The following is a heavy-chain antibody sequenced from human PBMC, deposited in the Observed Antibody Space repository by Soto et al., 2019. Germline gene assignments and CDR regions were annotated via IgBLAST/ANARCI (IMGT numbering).Heavy chain of an antibody. CDR1: GSSFSSYA. CDR2: IIPMFNKA. CDR3: ARERREMSDRRNHWLDP. V-gene: IGHV1-69*01. D-gene: IGHD3-22*01. J-gene: IGHJ5*02. Sequence: QVQLVQSGAEVKKPGSSVKVSCKASGSSFSSYAVTWVRQAPGQGLEWMGGIIPMFNKADYAQKFQGRLTLVADETTSAAYTELSSLRSDDTAVDFCARERREMSDRRNHWLDPWGQGTLVTVSS.